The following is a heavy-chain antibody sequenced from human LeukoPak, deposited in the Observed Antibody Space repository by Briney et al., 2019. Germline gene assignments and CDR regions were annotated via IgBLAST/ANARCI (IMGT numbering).Heavy chain of an antibody. Sequence: PSETLSLTCTVSGYSISSGYYWGWIRQPPGKGLEWIGSIYHSGSTYYNPSLKSRVAISADTSKNQFSLKLNSVTAADTAVYYSAKNGQSGFSFDPWGRGTLVTVSS. D-gene: IGHD3-3*01. CDR2: IYHSGST. V-gene: IGHV4-38-2*02. CDR3: AKNGQSGFSFDP. J-gene: IGHJ5*02. CDR1: GYSISSGYY.